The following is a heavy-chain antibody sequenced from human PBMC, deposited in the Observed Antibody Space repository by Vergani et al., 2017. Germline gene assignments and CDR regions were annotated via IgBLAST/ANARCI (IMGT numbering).Heavy chain of an antibody. CDR2: IWYDGSNN. Sequence: QVQLVESGGGVVQPGRSLRLSCAASGFTFSSYGMHWVRQAPGKGLEWVAVIWYDGSNNYYADSVKGRFTISRDNSKNTLYLQMNSLRAEDTAVYYCARGGSLPYYYYYYMDVWGQGTTVTVSS. D-gene: IGHD1-26*01. CDR1: GFTFSSYG. CDR3: ARGGSLPYYYYYYMDV. J-gene: IGHJ6*03. V-gene: IGHV3-33*08.